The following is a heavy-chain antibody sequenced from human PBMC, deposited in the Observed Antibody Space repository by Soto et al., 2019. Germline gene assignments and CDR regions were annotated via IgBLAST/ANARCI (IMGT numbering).Heavy chain of an antibody. J-gene: IGHJ4*02. Sequence: GASVKVSCKASGGTFSSYAISWVRQAPGQGLEWMGGIIPIFGTANYAQKFQGRVTITADESTSTAYMELSSVTAADTAVYYCARVTFTLSSSWYPFDYWGQGTLVTVSS. CDR3: ARVTFTLSSSWYPFDY. CDR1: GGTFSSYA. CDR2: IIPIFGTA. V-gene: IGHV1-69*13. D-gene: IGHD6-13*01.